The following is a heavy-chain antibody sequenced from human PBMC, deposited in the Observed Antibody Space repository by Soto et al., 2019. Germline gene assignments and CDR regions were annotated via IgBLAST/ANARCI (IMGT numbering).Heavy chain of an antibody. CDR1: GYSFSEYA. D-gene: IGHD2-21*01. CDR3: GRAIFRLDH. J-gene: IGHJ4*02. CDR2: ISVSNI. Sequence: QIQLVQSGVEVKKPGASVKVSCKASGYSFSEYAITWVRQTPGQVLEWMGWISVSNIKYAQKFQDRVAMTIDTSTSTAYMELTSLTSDDTAVYYCGRAIFRLDHWGQGTLVTVSS. V-gene: IGHV1-18*01.